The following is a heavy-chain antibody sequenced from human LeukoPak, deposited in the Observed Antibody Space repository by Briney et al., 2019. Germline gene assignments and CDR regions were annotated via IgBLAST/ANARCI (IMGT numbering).Heavy chain of an antibody. CDR3: AREAAGTY. CDR2: ISGGSSFT. V-gene: IGHV3-21*01. D-gene: IGHD6-13*01. Sequence: KPGGSLRLSCAASGFSFSSFSMNWVRQAPGKGLEWVSYISGGSSFTYYVDSVKGRFTISRDNAKNSLYLQMNSLRAEDTAVYYCAREAAGTYWGQGTLVTVSS. CDR1: GFSFSSFS. J-gene: IGHJ4*02.